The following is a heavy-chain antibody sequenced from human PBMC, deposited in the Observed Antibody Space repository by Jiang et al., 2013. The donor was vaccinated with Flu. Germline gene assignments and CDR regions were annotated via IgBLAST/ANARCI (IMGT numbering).Heavy chain of an antibody. D-gene: IGHD3-22*01. CDR3: ARGLMGYYDSSGYEDYYYYGMDV. CDR1: GGTFSSYA. V-gene: IGHV1-69*01. CDR2: IIPIFGIA. Sequence: GAEVKKPGSSVKVSCKASGGTFSSYAISWVRQAPGQGLEWMGGIIPIFGIANYAQKFQGRVTITADESTSTAYMELSSLRSEDTAVYYCARGLMGYYDSSGYEDYYYYGMDVWG. J-gene: IGHJ6*01.